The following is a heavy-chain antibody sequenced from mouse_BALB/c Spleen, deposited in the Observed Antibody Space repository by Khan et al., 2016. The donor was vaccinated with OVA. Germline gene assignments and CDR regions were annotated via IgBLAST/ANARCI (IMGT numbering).Heavy chain of an antibody. CDR2: IDPANGNT. Sequence: VQLQQSGPELVKPGPSVYLSCTASGFSITDTYMHWVKQRPEQGLEWIGRIDPANGNTKYDPMFQGKATITADTSSNTAYLQLSSLTSEDTAVYYCARMNAWGQGTTLTVSS. CDR3: ARMNA. V-gene: IGHV14-3*02. J-gene: IGHJ2*01. CDR1: GFSITDTY.